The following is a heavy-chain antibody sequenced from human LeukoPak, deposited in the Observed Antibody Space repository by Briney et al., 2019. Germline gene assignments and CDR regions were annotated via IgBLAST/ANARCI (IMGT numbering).Heavy chain of an antibody. CDR2: IIPLLGIA. CDR3: ARDDADSAYADGDY. V-gene: IGHV1-69*04. D-gene: IGHD5-12*01. Sequence: ASVKVSCKASGGIFSSYTISWARQAPGQGLEWMGRIIPLLGIANYAQKFQGSVTIIADKSTSTAYMELSSLRSEDTAVYYCARDDADSAYADGDYWGQGTLVTVSS. CDR1: GGIFSSYT. J-gene: IGHJ4*02.